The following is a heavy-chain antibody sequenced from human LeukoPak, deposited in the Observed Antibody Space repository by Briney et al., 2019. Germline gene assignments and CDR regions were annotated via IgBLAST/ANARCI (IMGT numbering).Heavy chain of an antibody. D-gene: IGHD5-18*01. CDR1: GGSISSSSYY. CDR2: IYYSGST. CDR3: ARGDTAMVTFDY. J-gene: IGHJ4*02. V-gene: IGHV4-39*07. Sequence: SETLSLTCTVSGGSISSSSYYWGWIRQPPGKGLEWIGSIYYSGSTYYNPSLKSRVTISVDTSKNQFSLKLSSVTAADTALYYCARGDTAMVTFDYWGQGTLVTVSS.